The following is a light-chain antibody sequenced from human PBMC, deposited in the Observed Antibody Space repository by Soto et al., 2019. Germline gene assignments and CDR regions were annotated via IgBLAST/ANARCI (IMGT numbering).Light chain of an antibody. Sequence: QSVLTQPASVSGSPGQSITISCTGTSSDVGGYNYVSWYQEHPGKAPKLMIYDVSNRPSGVSNRFSGSKSGNTASLTISGLQAEDEADYYCSSYTTDSTYVFGTGTKLTVL. V-gene: IGLV2-14*01. CDR1: SSDVGGYNY. CDR3: SSYTTDSTYV. J-gene: IGLJ1*01. CDR2: DVS.